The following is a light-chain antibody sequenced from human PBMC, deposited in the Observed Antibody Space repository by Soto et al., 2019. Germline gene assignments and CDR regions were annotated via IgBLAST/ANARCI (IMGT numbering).Light chain of an antibody. CDR2: GAS. CDR3: QQYGSSGT. J-gene: IGKJ1*01. CDR1: QSVSIN. Sequence: EIVMTQSPATLSVSPGERATLSCRASQSVSINLAWYQQKPGQAPRLLIYGASSRATGIPARFSGSGSGTEFTLTISSLQSEDSAVYFCQQYGSSGTFGQGTKVDIK. V-gene: IGKV3-15*01.